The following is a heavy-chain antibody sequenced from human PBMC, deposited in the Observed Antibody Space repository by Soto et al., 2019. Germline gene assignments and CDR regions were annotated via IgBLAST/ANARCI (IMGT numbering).Heavy chain of an antibody. D-gene: IGHD2-2*01. CDR3: ARDRCSSTSCYGPVWFDP. CDR1: GGTFSSYT. J-gene: IGHJ5*02. V-gene: IGHV1-69*04. Sequence: ASVKVSCKASGGTFSSYTISWVRQAPGQGLEWMGRIIPILGIANYAQKFQGRVTITADKSTSTAYMELSSLRSEDTAVYYCARDRCSSTSCYGPVWFDPWGQGTLVTVSS. CDR2: IIPILGIA.